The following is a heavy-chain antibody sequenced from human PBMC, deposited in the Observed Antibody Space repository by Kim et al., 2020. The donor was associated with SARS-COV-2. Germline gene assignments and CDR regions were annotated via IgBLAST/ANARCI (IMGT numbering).Heavy chain of an antibody. D-gene: IGHD3-9*01. V-gene: IGHV3-74*01. CDR3: ARDLRYFDWFHLYGMDV. J-gene: IGHJ6*02. Sequence: VKGRFPNSRDNAKNTLYLQMNRLRAEETAVYYCARDLRYFDWFHLYGMDVWGQGTTVTVSS.